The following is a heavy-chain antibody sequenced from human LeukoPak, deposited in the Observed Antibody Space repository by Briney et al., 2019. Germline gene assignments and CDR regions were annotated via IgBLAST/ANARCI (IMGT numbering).Heavy chain of an antibody. V-gene: IGHV1-69*13. CDR2: IIPIFGTV. J-gene: IGHJ4*02. CDR1: GGTFSSYA. D-gene: IGHD4-23*01. CDR3: ARETYGGNPYYFDY. Sequence: SVKVSCKASGGTFSSYAISWVRQAPGQGLEWMGGIIPIFGTVNYAQKFQGRVTITADESTSTAYMELSSLRSEDTAVYYCARETYGGNPYYFDYWGQGTLVTVSS.